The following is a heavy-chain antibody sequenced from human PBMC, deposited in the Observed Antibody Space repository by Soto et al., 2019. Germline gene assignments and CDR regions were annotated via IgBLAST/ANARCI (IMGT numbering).Heavy chain of an antibody. D-gene: IGHD3-3*01. CDR3: ARDFAYFDS. J-gene: IGHJ4*02. CDR2: VYHTGRT. CDR1: GGSFKSGSYS. Sequence: QVQLQESGPGLVKPSETLSLTCTVSGGSFKSGSYSWSWIRQPPGKVLEWIGYVYHTGRTSYNPSLKSRVSISMDTSKNQFSLNLDSVTAADTAVYFCARDFAYFDSWGQATLVTVSS. V-gene: IGHV4-61*01.